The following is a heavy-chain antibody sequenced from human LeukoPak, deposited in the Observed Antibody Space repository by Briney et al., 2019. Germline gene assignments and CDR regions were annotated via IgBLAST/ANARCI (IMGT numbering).Heavy chain of an antibody. Sequence: GGSLRLSCAASGFNFHSHEMNWVRQAPGKGLEFISYISPSGTTMYYADSVKGRFTISRDSAKTSLYLQMNSLRAEDTAVYYCARGGYCTTALCYAMNAFDIWGQGTMVTVSS. D-gene: IGHD2-2*03. J-gene: IGHJ3*02. CDR3: ARGGYCTTALCYAMNAFDI. V-gene: IGHV3-48*03. CDR2: ISPSGTTM. CDR1: GFNFHSHE.